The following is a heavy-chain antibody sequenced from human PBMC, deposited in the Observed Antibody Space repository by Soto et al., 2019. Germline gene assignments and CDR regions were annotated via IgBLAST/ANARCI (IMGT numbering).Heavy chain of an antibody. CDR1: GFIFSSYA. CDR3: ASFSRMAEGYY. V-gene: IGHV3-48*01. D-gene: IGHD3-22*01. Sequence: EVHLVESGGGLVQPGGSLRLSCAASGFIFSSYAINWVRQAPGKGLEWVSYISGSGTTIYYADSVKGRFTISRDYAKSSLYLQMNSLRAEDTAMYYCASFSRMAEGYYWGQGTLVTVSS. J-gene: IGHJ4*02. CDR2: ISGSGTTI.